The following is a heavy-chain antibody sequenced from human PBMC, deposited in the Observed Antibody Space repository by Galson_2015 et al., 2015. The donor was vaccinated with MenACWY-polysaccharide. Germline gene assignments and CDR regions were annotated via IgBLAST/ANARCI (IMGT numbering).Heavy chain of an antibody. J-gene: IGHJ1*01. V-gene: IGHV4-38-2*01. CDR2: IFHSGTT. CDR1: DYSIRSGYF. D-gene: IGHD1-26*01. Sequence: LTCAVSDYSIRSGYFWGWIRQPPGKGLEWIASIFHSGTTYHNPSLKSRVTISVDTSKNQFSLKLSSVTAADTAVYYCARVEKYSVSFCILYWGQATLVTVSS. CDR3: ARVEKYSVSFCILY.